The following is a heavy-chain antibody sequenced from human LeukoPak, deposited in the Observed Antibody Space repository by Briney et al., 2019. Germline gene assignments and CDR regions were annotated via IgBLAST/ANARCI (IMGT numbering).Heavy chain of an antibody. V-gene: IGHV3-7*03. CDR1: GFTVSNNY. CDR2: IKQDGSEK. J-gene: IGHJ4*02. Sequence: PGGSLTLSCAASGFTVSNNYMRWVRQAPGKGLECVADIKQDGSEKYYVDSVKGRFTISRDNAENSLYLQMNSLRVEDTAIYYCARWMTGFGYWGQGTLVTVSS. CDR3: ARWMTGFGY. D-gene: IGHD3-9*01.